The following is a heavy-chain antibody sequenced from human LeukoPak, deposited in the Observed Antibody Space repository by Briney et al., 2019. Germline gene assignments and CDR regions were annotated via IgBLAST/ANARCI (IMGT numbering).Heavy chain of an antibody. CDR2: IYYSGST. CDR1: GGSISSSSYY. J-gene: IGHJ5*02. D-gene: IGHD3-10*01. V-gene: IGHV4-39*01. CDR3: ARQPRGSADRLSWFDP. Sequence: SETLSLTCTVSGGSISSSSYYWGWIRQPPGKGLEWIGSIYYSGSTYYNPSLKSRVTISVDTSKNQFSLKLSSVTAADTAVYYCARQPRGSADRLSWFDPWGQGTLVTVSS.